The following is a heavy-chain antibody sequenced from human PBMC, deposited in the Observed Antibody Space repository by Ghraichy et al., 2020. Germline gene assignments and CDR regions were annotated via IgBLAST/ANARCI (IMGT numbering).Heavy chain of an antibody. D-gene: IGHD3-3*01. CDR3: ARLPYDIWRGYSTYYFDY. V-gene: IGHV4-39*01. J-gene: IGHJ4*02. CDR1: GGSIISDTYY. Sequence: SETLSLTCTVSGGSIISDTYYWGWIRQPPGKGLEGIGSVYYTGSTYSNPSLKSRVSISVDTSKNQFSLKLSSVTAADTSVYYCARLPYDIWRGYSTYYFDYWGQGTLVTVSS. CDR2: VYYTGST.